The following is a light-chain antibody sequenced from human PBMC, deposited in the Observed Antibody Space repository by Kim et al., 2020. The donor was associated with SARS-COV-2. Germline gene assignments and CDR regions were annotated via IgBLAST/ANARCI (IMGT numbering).Light chain of an antibody. J-gene: IGLJ1*01. V-gene: IGLV2-23*02. Sequence: GQSITSSCTGTSSDVGSYNLVSWYQQHPGKAPKLMIYEVSKRPSGVSNRFSGSKSGNTASLTISGLQAEDEADYYCCSYAGSSTWVFGTGTKVTVL. CDR2: EVS. CDR1: SSDVGSYNL. CDR3: CSYAGSSTWV.